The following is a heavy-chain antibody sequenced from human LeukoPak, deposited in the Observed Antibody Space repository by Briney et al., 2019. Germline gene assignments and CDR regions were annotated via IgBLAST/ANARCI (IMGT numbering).Heavy chain of an antibody. Sequence: ASVKVSCKASEGTFSSYAISWVRQAPGQGLEWMGGIIPIFGTANYAQKFQGRVTITTDESTSTAYMELSSLRSEDTAVYYCARDYGAMAFDYWGQGTLVTVSS. CDR1: EGTFSSYA. J-gene: IGHJ4*02. CDR2: IIPIFGTA. D-gene: IGHD5-18*01. V-gene: IGHV1-69*05. CDR3: ARDYGAMAFDY.